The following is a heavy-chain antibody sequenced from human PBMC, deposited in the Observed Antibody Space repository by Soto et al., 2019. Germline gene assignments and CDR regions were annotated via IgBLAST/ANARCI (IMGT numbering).Heavy chain of an antibody. CDR1: GGSISSGDYY. Sequence: PSETLSLTCTVSGGSISSGDYYLSWIRQPPGKGLEWIGYIYYSGSTYYNPSLKSRVTISVDTSKNQFSLKLSSVTAADTAVYYCARELGGSPHYYYYGMDVWGQGTTVTVSS. CDR2: IYYSGST. D-gene: IGHD3-10*01. J-gene: IGHJ6*02. CDR3: ARELGGSPHYYYYGMDV. V-gene: IGHV4-30-4*01.